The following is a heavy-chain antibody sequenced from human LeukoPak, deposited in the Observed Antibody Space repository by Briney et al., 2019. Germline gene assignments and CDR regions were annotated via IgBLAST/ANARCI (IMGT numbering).Heavy chain of an antibody. J-gene: IGHJ4*02. CDR2: ASYSGGT. CDR1: GFTFGSYW. CDR3: ATAEWEYFYFDS. Sequence: PGGSLRLSCAASGFTFGSYWVTWVRQAPGKGLEWIGFASYSGGTYYNPSLMSRITISVDRSQNQFSLRMRDVTAADTAVYFCATAEWEYFYFDSWGQGALVAVSS. D-gene: IGHD1-26*01. V-gene: IGHV4-59*06.